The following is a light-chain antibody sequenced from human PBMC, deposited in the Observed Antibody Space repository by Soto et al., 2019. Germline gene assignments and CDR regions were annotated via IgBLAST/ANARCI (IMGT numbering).Light chain of an antibody. CDR2: DAS. CDR3: QHYDSSQWT. V-gene: IGKV3-20*01. J-gene: IGKJ1*01. Sequence: EIVLTQSPGTLSLSPGERATLSCRASQSVSSSYLAWYQQKPGQAPRLLIYDASSRATGISDRFSGSGSGTDFTFTISRLEPEDFAVYYCQHYDSSQWTFGQGTNVEIK. CDR1: QSVSSSY.